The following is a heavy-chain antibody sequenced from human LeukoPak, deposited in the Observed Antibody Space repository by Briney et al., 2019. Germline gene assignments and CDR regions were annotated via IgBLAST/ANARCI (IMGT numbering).Heavy chain of an antibody. J-gene: IGHJ4*02. D-gene: IGHD4-17*01. V-gene: IGHV3-33*01. Sequence: GGSLRLSCAASGFTFSSYGMHWVRQAPGKGLEWVALIWYDGSNKYYADSVKGRFTISRDSSKNTLYLQMNSLRVDDTAVYYCARGSYGDYGYWGQGTLVTVSS. CDR2: IWYDGSNK. CDR3: ARGSYGDYGY. CDR1: GFTFSSYG.